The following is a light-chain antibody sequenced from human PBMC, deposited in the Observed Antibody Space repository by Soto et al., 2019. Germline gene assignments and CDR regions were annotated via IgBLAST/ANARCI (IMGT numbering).Light chain of an antibody. CDR3: QSYDSSLSVIVV. J-gene: IGLJ2*01. CDR1: SSNIGAGYD. Sequence: QSVLTQPPSVSGAPGQRVTISCTGSSSNIGAGYDVHWYQQLPGTAPKLLIYGNSNRPSGVPDRFSGSKSRTSASLAITGLQAEDEADYYCQSYDSSLSVIVVFGGGTKLTVL. CDR2: GNS. V-gene: IGLV1-40*01.